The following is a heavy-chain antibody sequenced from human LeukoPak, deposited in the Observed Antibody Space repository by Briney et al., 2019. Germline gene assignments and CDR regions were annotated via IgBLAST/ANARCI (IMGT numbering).Heavy chain of an antibody. CDR3: AKTPSSSSI. CDR1: GFTFSTYV. J-gene: IGHJ3*02. V-gene: IGHV3-23*01. CDR2: ISGSGGST. Sequence: PGGSLRLSCAASGFTFSTYVMSWVRQAPGKGLEWVSTISGSGGSTYYADSVKGRFTISRDNSKNTLYLQMNSLRSEDTAVYYCAKTPSSSSIWGQGTMVTVSS. D-gene: IGHD6-6*01.